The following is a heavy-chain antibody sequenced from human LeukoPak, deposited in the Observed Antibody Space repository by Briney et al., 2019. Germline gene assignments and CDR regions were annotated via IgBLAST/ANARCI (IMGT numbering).Heavy chain of an antibody. J-gene: IGHJ4*02. CDR3: ARVQYYYGSGSYSADY. CDR2: ISSSSSYI. D-gene: IGHD3-10*01. CDR1: GFTFRSYS. V-gene: IGHV3-21*01. Sequence: KPGGSLRLSCAASGFTFRSYSMNWVRQAPGKGLEWVSSISSSSSYIYYADSVKGRFTISRDNAKNSLYLQMNSLRAEDTAVYYCARVQYYYGSGSYSADYWGQGTLVTVSS.